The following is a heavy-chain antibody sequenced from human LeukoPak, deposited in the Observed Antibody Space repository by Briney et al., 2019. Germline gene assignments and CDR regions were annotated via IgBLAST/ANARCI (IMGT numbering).Heavy chain of an antibody. D-gene: IGHD6-13*01. J-gene: IGHJ4*02. Sequence: PSETLSLTCTVSGGSISSYYWSWIRQPPGKGLEWIEYIYYSGSTNYNPSLKSRVTISVDTSKNQFSLKLSSVTAADTAVYYCARSTGIAAAAFGIWRQGTLVTVSS. CDR3: ARSTGIAAAAFGI. V-gene: IGHV4-59*01. CDR2: IYYSGST. CDR1: GGSISSYY.